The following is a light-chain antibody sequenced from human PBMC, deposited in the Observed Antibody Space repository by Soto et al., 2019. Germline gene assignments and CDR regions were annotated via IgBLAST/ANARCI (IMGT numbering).Light chain of an antibody. CDR3: SSYTSSSTPYV. CDR1: SSDIGDYNY. Sequence: QSALTQPASVSGSPGQSIAISCTGTSSDIGDYNYVSWYQQHPVKAPKLIIYDVSNRPSGVSDRFSGSKSGNTASLTISGLQAEDEADYYCSSYTSSSTPYVFGTGTKVT. J-gene: IGLJ1*01. CDR2: DVS. V-gene: IGLV2-14*01.